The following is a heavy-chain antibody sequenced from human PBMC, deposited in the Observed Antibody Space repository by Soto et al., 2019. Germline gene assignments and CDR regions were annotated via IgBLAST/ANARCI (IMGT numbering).Heavy chain of an antibody. J-gene: IGHJ4*01. D-gene: IGHD3-22*01. Sequence: SETLSLTCTVSGGSISSGGYYWSWIRQHPGKGLEWIGYIYYSGSTYYNPSLKSRVTISVDTSKNQFSLKLSSVTAADTAVYYCARVNYYYDSSGYPRRYFDYWGDGTLVTVSS. V-gene: IGHV4-31*03. CDR2: IYYSGST. CDR1: GGSISSGGYY. CDR3: ARVNYYYDSSGYPRRYFDY.